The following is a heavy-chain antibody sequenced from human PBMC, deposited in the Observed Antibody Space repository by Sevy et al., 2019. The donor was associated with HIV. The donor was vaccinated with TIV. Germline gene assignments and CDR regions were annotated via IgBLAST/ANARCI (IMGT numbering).Heavy chain of an antibody. CDR2: LSFGCGEI. J-gene: IGHJ4*02. V-gene: IGHV3-23*01. CDR3: AREGCTKPHDY. D-gene: IGHD2-8*01. CDR1: GFTFSKYS. Sequence: GGSLRLPCAASGFTFSKYSMSWVRLPPGKGLEWVSTLSFGCGEINYADSVKGRFTISGDNSKSSVYLQMNNLRPEDTAVYYCAREGCTKPHDYWGQGTLVTVSS.